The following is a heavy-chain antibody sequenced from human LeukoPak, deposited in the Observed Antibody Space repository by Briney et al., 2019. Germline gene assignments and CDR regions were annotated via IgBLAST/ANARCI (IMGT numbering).Heavy chain of an antibody. J-gene: IGHJ4*02. CDR2: ISTYNGNT. CDR1: GYTFTSYG. CDR3: ARRGFGGVIVMFFDY. V-gene: IGHV1-18*01. Sequence: ASVKVSCKASGYTFTSYGISWVRQAPGQGLEWMGWISTYNGNTNYAQKLQGRVTMTTDTSTTTAYMELGSLRSEDTAVYYCARRGFGGVIVMFFDYWGQGTLVTVSS. D-gene: IGHD3-16*02.